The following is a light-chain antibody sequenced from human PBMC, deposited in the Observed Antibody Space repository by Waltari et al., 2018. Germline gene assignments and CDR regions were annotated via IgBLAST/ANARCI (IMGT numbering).Light chain of an antibody. CDR1: ALPNQY. CDR2: KDS. CDR3: QSADTSGTYVV. V-gene: IGLV3-25*03. J-gene: IGLJ2*01. Sequence: SYELTQPPSVSMSPGQTARITCSGDALPNQYAYWYQQKAGQAPVVGIHKDSERPSGSPERFSGSSSGTTVTLTISEVQTEDEADYYCQSADTSGTYVVFGGGTKLTVL.